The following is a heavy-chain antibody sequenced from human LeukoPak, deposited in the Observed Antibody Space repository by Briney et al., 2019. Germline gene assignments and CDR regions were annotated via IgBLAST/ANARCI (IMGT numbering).Heavy chain of an antibody. CDR3: ARETRIAAAGAGDAFDI. J-gene: IGHJ3*02. Sequence: SETLSLTCTVSGGSISSYYWSWIRQPPGKGLEWIGYIYYSGSTNYNPSLKSRVTISVDTSKNQFSLKLSSVTAADTAVYYCARETRIAAAGAGDAFDIWGQGTMVTVSS. CDR1: GGSISSYY. V-gene: IGHV4-59*01. CDR2: IYYSGST. D-gene: IGHD6-13*01.